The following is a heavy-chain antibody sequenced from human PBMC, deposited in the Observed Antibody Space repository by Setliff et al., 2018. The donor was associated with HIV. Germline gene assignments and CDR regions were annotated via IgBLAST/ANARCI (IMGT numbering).Heavy chain of an antibody. V-gene: IGHV4-59*11. D-gene: IGHD2-8*01. J-gene: IGHJ6*02. CDR2: IYYSGSP. Sequence: PSETLSLTCTVSGGSISSHYWSWIRQPPGKGLEWIGYIYYSGSPNYNLSLKSRVTISLDTSKKQLSLKVTSVTAADTAIYYCARGRSCESDWCWLYYNYYYGMDVWAQGTAVTVSS. CDR1: GGSISSHY. CDR3: ARGRSCESDWCWLYYNYYYGMDV.